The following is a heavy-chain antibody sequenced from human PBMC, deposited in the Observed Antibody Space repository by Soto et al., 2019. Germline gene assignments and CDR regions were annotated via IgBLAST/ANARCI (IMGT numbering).Heavy chain of an antibody. J-gene: IGHJ4*02. V-gene: IGHV1-18*01. CDR2: ISAYNGNT. CDR3: ALLTGLRDDY. CDR1: GYTFSSYG. Sequence: VSVKVSCKASGYTFSSYGISWVRQAPGQGLEWMGWISAYNGNTNYAQKLQGRVTMTTDTSTSTAYMELRSLRSDDTAVYYCALLTGLRDDYWGQGTLVTVSS. D-gene: IGHD4-17*01.